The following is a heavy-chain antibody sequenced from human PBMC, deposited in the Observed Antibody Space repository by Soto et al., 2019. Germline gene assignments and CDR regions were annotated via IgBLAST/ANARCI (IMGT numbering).Heavy chain of an antibody. CDR3: ARDNNDIWSGHYGMDV. CDR1: GFTLSNFW. J-gene: IGHJ6*02. Sequence: GGSLRLSCVASGFTLSNFWMSWVRQAPGKGLEWVANIKYDGGEKNYVDSVKGRFTISRDNGKNSLYLQMNSLRAEDTAVYFCARDNNDIWSGHYGMDVWGQGTTVTVSS. CDR2: IKYDGGEK. D-gene: IGHD3-3*01. V-gene: IGHV3-7*03.